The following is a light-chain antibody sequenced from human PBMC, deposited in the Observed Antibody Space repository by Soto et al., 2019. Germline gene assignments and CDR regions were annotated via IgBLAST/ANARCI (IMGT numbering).Light chain of an antibody. CDR3: HHYISYPGT. CDR2: ATS. Sequence: DIQMTQSPSTLSASVGDRVTITCRASQSFDSWLAWYQQKPGKAPKLLIYATSSLESGVPSRFSGSRSGTELTDFTLTISSLQPDDFATYYCHHYISYPGTFGHGTKVDIK. V-gene: IGKV1-5*03. CDR1: QSFDSW. J-gene: IGKJ3*01.